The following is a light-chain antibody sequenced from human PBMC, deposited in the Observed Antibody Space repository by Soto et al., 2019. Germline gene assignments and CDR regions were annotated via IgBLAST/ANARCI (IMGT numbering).Light chain of an antibody. CDR1: QSISSW. J-gene: IGKJ1*01. CDR3: QQYTSFSWT. Sequence: DIQMTQSPSTLSASVGDRVTITCRASQSISSWLAWYQQKPGKAPKLLIYEASNLESGVPSRFSGSGSGTEFILTISSLQPDDSATYYCQQYTSFSWTFGQGTKVDIK. CDR2: EAS. V-gene: IGKV1-5*01.